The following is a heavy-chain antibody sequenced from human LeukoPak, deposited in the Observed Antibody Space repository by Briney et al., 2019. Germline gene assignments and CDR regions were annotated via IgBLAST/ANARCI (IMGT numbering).Heavy chain of an antibody. CDR1: GFTLSSYW. D-gene: IGHD6-6*01. J-gene: IGHJ5*02. Sequence: GSLRLSCAASGFTLSSYWMSWVRQAPGKGLEWVANIKQDGSEKDYVDSVKGRFTISRDNTKNSLYLQMNSLRAEDTAVYYCAGYSRSSGWFDPWGQGTLVTVSS. CDR3: AGYSRSSGWFDP. V-gene: IGHV3-7*01. CDR2: IKQDGSEK.